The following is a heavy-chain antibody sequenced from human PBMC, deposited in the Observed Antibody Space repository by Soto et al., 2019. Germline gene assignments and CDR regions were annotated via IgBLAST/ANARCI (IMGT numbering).Heavy chain of an antibody. CDR1: GFTVSSNY. CDR2: IYSGGST. D-gene: IGHD3-22*01. V-gene: IGHV3-53*01. Sequence: GGSLRLSCAASGFTVSSNYMSWVRQAPGKGLEWVSVIYSGGSTYYADSVKGRFTISRDNSKNTLYLQMNSLRAEDTAVYYCARCKYYDSSGYYYIKAEKWYFDLWGRGTLVTVSS. J-gene: IGHJ2*01. CDR3: ARCKYYDSSGYYYIKAEKWYFDL.